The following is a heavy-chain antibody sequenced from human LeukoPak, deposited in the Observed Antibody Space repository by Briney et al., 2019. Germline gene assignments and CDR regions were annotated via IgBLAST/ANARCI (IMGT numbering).Heavy chain of an antibody. CDR1: RFTFSNYW. J-gene: IGHJ6*03. D-gene: IGHD3-3*01. V-gene: IGHV3-7*01. CDR2: INKDGGEK. Sequence: GGSLRLSCVASRFTFSNYWMTWVRQAPGKGLERVANINKDGGEKYYMESVKGRFTISRDNAKNSLYLQMNSLRPEDTAVYYCARDYDRYYMDVWGKGTTVTVSS. CDR3: ARDYDRYYMDV.